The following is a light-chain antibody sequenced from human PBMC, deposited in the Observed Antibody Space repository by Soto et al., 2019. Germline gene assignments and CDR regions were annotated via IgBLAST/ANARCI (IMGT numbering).Light chain of an antibody. J-gene: IGLJ2*01. Sequence: QSVLTQPPSASGTPGQRVTISCSGSSSNIGSNYVYWYQQLPGTAPKLLIYRNNQRPSGVPGRFSGSTSGTSASLAISGLRSEDEADYYCAAWDDSSVVFGGGTKLTVL. CDR1: SSNIGSNY. CDR2: RNN. V-gene: IGLV1-47*01. CDR3: AAWDDSSVV.